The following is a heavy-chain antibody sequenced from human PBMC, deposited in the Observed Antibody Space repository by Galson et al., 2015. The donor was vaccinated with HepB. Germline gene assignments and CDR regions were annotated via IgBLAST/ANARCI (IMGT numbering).Heavy chain of an antibody. CDR3: ARENRRTRDEWEPGYLDL. Sequence: SLRLSCAASGFTFSSYDMHWVRQATGKGLEWVSAIGTAGDTYYPGSVKGRFTISRENAKNSLYLQMNSLRAGDTAVYYCARENRRTRDEWEPGYLDLWGRGTLVTVSS. CDR2: IGTAGDT. D-gene: IGHD1-26*01. V-gene: IGHV3-13*01. J-gene: IGHJ2*01. CDR1: GFTFSSYD.